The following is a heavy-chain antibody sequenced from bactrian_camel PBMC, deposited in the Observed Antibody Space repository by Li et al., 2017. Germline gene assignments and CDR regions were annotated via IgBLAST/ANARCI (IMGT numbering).Heavy chain of an antibody. J-gene: IGHJ4*01. CDR2: INSGGGRT. Sequence: EVQLVESGGGLVRPGGSLRLSCAASGFTFSSHVMSWVRQAPGKGLEWVSAINSGGGRTYYADSVKGRFTISRDNAKNTVYLQMNSLKSEDTALYYCATYFHLEWGQGTQVTVS. CDR3: ATYFHLE. D-gene: IGHD8*01. V-gene: IGHV3S40*01. CDR1: GFTFSSHV.